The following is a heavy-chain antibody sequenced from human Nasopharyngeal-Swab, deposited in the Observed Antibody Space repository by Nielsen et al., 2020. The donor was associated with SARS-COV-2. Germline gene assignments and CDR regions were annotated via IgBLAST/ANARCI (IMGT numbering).Heavy chain of an antibody. CDR3: AREPRGYCSGGSCYFVGRAFDI. CDR1: GFTFSSYW. Sequence: GESLKISCAASGFTFSSYWMSWVRQAPGKGQEWVANIKQDGSEKYYVDSVKGRFTISRDNSKNSLYLQMNSLRSEDTAVYYCAREPRGYCSGGSCYFVGRAFDIWGQGTMVTVSS. D-gene: IGHD2-15*01. V-gene: IGHV3-7*01. CDR2: IKQDGSEK. J-gene: IGHJ3*02.